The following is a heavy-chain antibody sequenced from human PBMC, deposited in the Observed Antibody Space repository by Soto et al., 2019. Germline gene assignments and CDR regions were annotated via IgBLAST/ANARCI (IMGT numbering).Heavy chain of an antibody. D-gene: IGHD5-12*01. V-gene: IGHV3-23*01. CDR1: GFSFRTYT. Sequence: EVQLLESGGGLVQPGGSLRLSCAASGFSFRTYTMSWVRQAPGKGLEWVSALSNSGASTYYANSVRGRFSISRDNSKNTLYLQLNSLRVEDTAVYYCVKPLYDVDSWGQGTLVTVSS. J-gene: IGHJ4*02. CDR2: LSNSGAST. CDR3: VKPLYDVDS.